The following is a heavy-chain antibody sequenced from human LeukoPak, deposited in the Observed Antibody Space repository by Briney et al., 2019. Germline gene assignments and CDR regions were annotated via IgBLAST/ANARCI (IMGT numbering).Heavy chain of an antibody. J-gene: IGHJ4*02. CDR2: MGIGTSTI. D-gene: IGHD7-27*01. V-gene: IGHV3-48*01. CDR3: VRDKDWGFDS. Sequence: PGGSLRLSCAAPGFTFTTYSMNWVRQAPGKGLEWVSHMGIGTSTIGYADSVKGRFTISRDNAKNSVHLQMSNLRVDDSAVYYCVRDKDWGFDSWGQGTLVTVSS. CDR1: GFTFTTYS.